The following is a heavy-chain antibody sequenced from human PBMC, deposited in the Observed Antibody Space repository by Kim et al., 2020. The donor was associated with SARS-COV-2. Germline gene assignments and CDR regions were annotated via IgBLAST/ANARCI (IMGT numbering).Heavy chain of an antibody. V-gene: IGHV4-4*02. J-gene: IGHJ5*02. CDR3: ARARIAPSNFDP. Sequence: NYNPSLKSRVTISVDKSKNQFSLKLSSVTAADTAVYYCARARIAPSNFDPWGQGTLVTVSS. D-gene: IGHD6-13*01.